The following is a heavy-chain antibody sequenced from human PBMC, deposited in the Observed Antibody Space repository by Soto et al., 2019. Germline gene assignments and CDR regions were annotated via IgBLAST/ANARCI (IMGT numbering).Heavy chain of an antibody. Sequence: PSETLSLTCTVSGGSISSGDYYWSWIGQPPGKGLEWIGYIYYSGSTYYNPSLKSRVTISVDTSKNQFSLKLSSVTAADTAVYYCARGGSSYDFWSGYYTNYGMDVWGQGTTVTVSS. D-gene: IGHD3-3*01. CDR1: GGSISSGDYY. CDR3: ARGGSSYDFWSGYYTNYGMDV. CDR2: IYYSGST. J-gene: IGHJ6*02. V-gene: IGHV4-30-4*01.